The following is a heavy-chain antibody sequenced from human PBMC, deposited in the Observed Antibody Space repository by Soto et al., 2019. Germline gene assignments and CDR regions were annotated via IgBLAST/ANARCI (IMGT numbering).Heavy chain of an antibody. V-gene: IGHV1-2*02. CDR3: ARARLTTLELAPTY. Sequence: GASVKVSCKASRYTFTDYYMHWVRQSPGQGLEWMGWINPNSGVTKFPQKFQGRVIMTRDTSISTVYMELSRLTSDDTAVYYCARARLTTLELAPTYWGQGTLVTVSS. D-gene: IGHD1-1*01. CDR1: RYTFTDYY. J-gene: IGHJ4*02. CDR2: INPNSGVT.